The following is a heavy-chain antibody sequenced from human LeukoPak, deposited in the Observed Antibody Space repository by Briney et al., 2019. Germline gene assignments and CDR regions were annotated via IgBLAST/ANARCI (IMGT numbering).Heavy chain of an antibody. D-gene: IGHD2/OR15-2a*01. V-gene: IGHV3-48*02. Sequence: GGSLRLSCAASGFTFSTFGMNWVRQAPAKGLEWVSYISSSSSTIYYADSVKGRFTISRDNAKNSLYLQMNSLRDEDTAVYYCASPRESGTTSFVGYWGQGTLVTVSS. CDR1: GFTFSTFG. CDR2: ISSSSSTI. CDR3: ASPRESGTTSFVGY. J-gene: IGHJ4*02.